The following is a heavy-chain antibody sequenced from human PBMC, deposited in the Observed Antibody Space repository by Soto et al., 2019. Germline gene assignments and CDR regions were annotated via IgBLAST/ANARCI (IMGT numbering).Heavy chain of an antibody. V-gene: IGHV3-48*02. D-gene: IGHD6-13*01. Sequence: PGGCVRLSCAASGVTFSSYSLNWVHQAPGKGLEWVSYITSSGTTVYYADSVRGRFTISRDNAKNSLYLQMNSLRDDDTAVYYCARGSSNWAYYFDFWGQGTLVTVSS. CDR1: GVTFSSYS. J-gene: IGHJ4*02. CDR2: ITSSGTTV. CDR3: ARGSSNWAYYFDF.